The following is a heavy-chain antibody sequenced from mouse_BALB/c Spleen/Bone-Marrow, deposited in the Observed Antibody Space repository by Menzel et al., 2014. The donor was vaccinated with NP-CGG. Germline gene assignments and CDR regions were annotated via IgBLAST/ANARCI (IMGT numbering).Heavy chain of an antibody. J-gene: IGHJ4*01. Sequence: VKLMDSGPGLVAPSQSLSITCTISGFSLTSYGVHWVRQPPGKGLEWLVVIWSDGSTTYNSALKSRLSISKDNSKSQVFLKMNSLQTDDTAMYYCARHSGGNYGYAMDYWGQGTSVTVSS. V-gene: IGHV2-6-1*01. D-gene: IGHD2-1*01. CDR3: ARHSGGNYGYAMDY. CDR1: GFSLTSYG. CDR2: IWSDGST.